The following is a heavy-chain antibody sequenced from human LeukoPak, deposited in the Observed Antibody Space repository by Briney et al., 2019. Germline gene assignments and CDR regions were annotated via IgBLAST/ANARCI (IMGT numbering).Heavy chain of an antibody. CDR1: GYTFTGYY. V-gene: IGHV1-2*02. CDR3: ARCIVGDSSGYFCAEAFDI. Sequence: ASVKVSCKASGYTFTGYYMHWVRQAPGQGLEWMGWINPNSGGTNYAQKFQGRVTMTRDTSISTAYMELSRLRSDDTAVYYCARCIVGDSSGYFCAEAFDIWGQGTMVTVSS. CDR2: INPNSGGT. D-gene: IGHD3-22*01. J-gene: IGHJ3*02.